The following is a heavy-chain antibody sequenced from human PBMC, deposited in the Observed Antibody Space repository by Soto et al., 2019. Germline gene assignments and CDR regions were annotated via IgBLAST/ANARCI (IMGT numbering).Heavy chain of an antibody. V-gene: IGHV3-23*01. D-gene: IGHD2-21*01. Sequence: EVQLSQSGGGLVQPGESLSLSCSDSGFTFSDFAMSWIRQSPGKGLEWDCTISRSGDRTFYADSVRGRLTVSRDNSKNALYLQVNSLRADDTAVYYCARPFPDKTYYYSGMDVWGQGTAVTVSS. CDR1: GFTFSDFA. CDR2: ISRSGDRT. J-gene: IGHJ6*02. CDR3: ARPFPDKTYYYSGMDV.